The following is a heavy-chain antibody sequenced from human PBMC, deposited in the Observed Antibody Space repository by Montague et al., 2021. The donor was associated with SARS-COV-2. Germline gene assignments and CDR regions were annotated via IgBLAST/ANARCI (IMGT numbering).Heavy chain of an antibody. CDR2: VDSAGXT. J-gene: IGHJ4*02. V-gene: IGHV4-39*07. Sequence: SETPSLTCTVSAGSLSSRSNYWGWIRQPPGMGLQWIGSVDSAGXTXYXXXXKSRVTISLDTSKNQFSLKLSSVTAAHTAVYYCARDEYNRYWYKYWGQGALVTVSS. D-gene: IGHD2-8*02. CDR3: ARDEYNRYWYKY. CDR1: AGSLSSRSNY.